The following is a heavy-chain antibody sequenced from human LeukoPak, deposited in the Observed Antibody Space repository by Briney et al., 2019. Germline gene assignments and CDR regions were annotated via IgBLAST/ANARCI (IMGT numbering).Heavy chain of an antibody. J-gene: IGHJ4*02. CDR1: GFTFSSYE. CDR3: ATDPPSGAGRDY. Sequence: GGSLRLSCAAPGFTFSSYEMNWVRQAPGKGLEWVSYISSSGSTIYYADSVKGRFTIPRDNAKNSLYLQMNRLRAEDTAVYYCATDPPSGAGRDYWGQGTLVTVSS. V-gene: IGHV3-48*03. CDR2: ISSSGSTI. D-gene: IGHD6-19*01.